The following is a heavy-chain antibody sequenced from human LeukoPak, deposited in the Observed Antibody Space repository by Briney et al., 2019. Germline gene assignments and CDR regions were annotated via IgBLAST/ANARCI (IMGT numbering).Heavy chain of an antibody. V-gene: IGHV1-2*02. CDR3: ARDLRDDSSGYYYFDY. Sequence: ASVRVSCKASGYTFTGYYIHWVRQAPGQGLEWMGWINPNSGGTNYAQRFQGRVTMTRDTSISTAYIELSRLTSDDTAVYYCARDLRDDSSGYYYFDYWGQGTLVTVSS. D-gene: IGHD3-22*01. J-gene: IGHJ4*02. CDR1: GYTFTGYY. CDR2: INPNSGGT.